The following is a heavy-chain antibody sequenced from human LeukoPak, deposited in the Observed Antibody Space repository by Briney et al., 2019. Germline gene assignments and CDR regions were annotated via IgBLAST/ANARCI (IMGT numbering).Heavy chain of an antibody. CDR1: GFTFSSYA. Sequence: PGGSLRLSCAASGFTFSSYAMSWVRQAPGKGLEWVSAISGSGGSTYYADSVKGRFTISRDNSKNTLYLQMNSLRAEDTAVYYCAKGGPGPGYSGGWFDYWGQGTLVTVSS. D-gene: IGHD6-19*01. CDR3: AKGGPGPGYSGGWFDY. V-gene: IGHV3-23*01. CDR2: ISGSGGST. J-gene: IGHJ4*02.